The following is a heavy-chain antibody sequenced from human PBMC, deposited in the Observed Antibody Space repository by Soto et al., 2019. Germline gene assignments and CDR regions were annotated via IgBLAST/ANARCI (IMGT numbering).Heavy chain of an antibody. CDR2: ISSSSSYI. D-gene: IGHD3-3*01. J-gene: IGHJ4*02. Sequence: PGGSLRLSCAASGFTFSSYSMNWVRQAPGKGLEWVSSISSSSSYIYYADSVKGRFTISRDNAKNSLYLQMNSLRAEDTAVYYCARDSGLDYDFWSGYYYFDYWGQGTLVTVSS. CDR3: ARDSGLDYDFWSGYYYFDY. CDR1: GFTFSSYS. V-gene: IGHV3-21*01.